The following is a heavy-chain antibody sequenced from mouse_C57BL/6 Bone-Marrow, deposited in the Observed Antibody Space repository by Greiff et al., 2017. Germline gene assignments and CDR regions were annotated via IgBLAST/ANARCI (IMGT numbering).Heavy chain of an antibody. J-gene: IGHJ1*03. V-gene: IGHV1-50*01. CDR2: IDPSDSYT. CDR1: GYTFTSYW. CDR3: ARDGSSFWYFDV. Sequence: QVHVKQPGAELVKPGASVKLSCKASGYTFTSYWMQWVKQRPGQGLEWIGEIDPSDSYTNYNQKFKGKATLTVDTSSSTAYMQRSSLTSEDSAVYYCARDGSSFWYFDVWGTGTTVTVSS. D-gene: IGHD1-1*01.